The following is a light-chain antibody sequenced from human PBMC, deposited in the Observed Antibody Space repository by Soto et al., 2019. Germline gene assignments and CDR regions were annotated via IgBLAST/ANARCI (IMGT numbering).Light chain of an antibody. CDR2: DVS. Sequence: QSVLTQPASVSGSPGQSITISCTGTSSDVGAYNYVSWFQHYPGKAPKLMIYDVSDRPSGVSNRFSGSKSVNTASLTISGLQAEDEADFYCCSYNNRSSRYVFGTGTKVTVL. CDR1: SSDVGAYNY. J-gene: IGLJ1*01. V-gene: IGLV2-14*03. CDR3: CSYNNRSSRYV.